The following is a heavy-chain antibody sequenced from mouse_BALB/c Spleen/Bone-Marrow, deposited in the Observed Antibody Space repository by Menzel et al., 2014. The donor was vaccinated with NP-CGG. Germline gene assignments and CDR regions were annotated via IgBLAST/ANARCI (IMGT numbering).Heavy chain of an antibody. V-gene: IGHV5-6-4*01. CDR2: ISSGGHDT. CDR1: GFTFSSYS. J-gene: IGHJ2*01. CDR3: SKDGGYDYSYYFDY. Sequence: EVKLVESGGGLVKPGGSLKLSCAASGFTFSSYSMSWVRQTPEKRLEWVATISSGGHDTYYPDSVKSRFTISRDNAKNTLYLQMSSLRSEDTAMYYCSKDGGYDYSYYFDYWGQGTTLTVSS. D-gene: IGHD2-4*01.